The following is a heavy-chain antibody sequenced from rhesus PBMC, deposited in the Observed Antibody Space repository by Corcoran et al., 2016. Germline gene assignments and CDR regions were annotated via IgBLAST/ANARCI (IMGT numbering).Heavy chain of an antibody. CDR1: GYSISSGYD. CDR2: IYGSSGST. D-gene: IGHD6-19*01. V-gene: IGHV4-76*01. CDR3: ARLYSSSYVDY. J-gene: IGHJ4*01. Sequence: QVQLQESGPGVVKPSETLSLTCAVSGYSISSGYDWSWIRQPPGKGLEWIGYIYGSSGSTNYNPSLKNRVTISKDTSKNQFSLKLSSVTAADTAVYYCARLYSSSYVDYWGQGVLVTVSS.